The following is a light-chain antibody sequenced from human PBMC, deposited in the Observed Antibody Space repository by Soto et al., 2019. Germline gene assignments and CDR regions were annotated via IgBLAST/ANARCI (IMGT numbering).Light chain of an antibody. Sequence: QSVLTQPASVSGSPGQSIAISCTGTSSDVGGYNYVSWYQQHPGKTPNLMIYDVSNRPSGVSNRFSGSKSGNTASLTISGLQAEDEADYYCSSYTSSSTWVFGEGTKLTVL. CDR2: DVS. CDR3: SSYTSSSTWV. CDR1: SSDVGGYNY. J-gene: IGLJ3*02. V-gene: IGLV2-14*01.